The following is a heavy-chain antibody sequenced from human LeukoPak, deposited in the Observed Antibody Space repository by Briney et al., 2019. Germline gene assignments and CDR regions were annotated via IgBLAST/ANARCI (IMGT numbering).Heavy chain of an antibody. V-gene: IGHV3-21*01. D-gene: IGHD4-17*01. CDR3: ARDPDPHDYGDYEEGFWYYYAMDV. Sequence: PGGSLRLSCAASGFTLSTYSMNWVRQAPGKRLEWVSSITSSSSYYADSVKGRFTISRDNAKNSLFLQMNSLRAEDTAVYFCARDPDPHDYGDYEEGFWYYYAMDVWGKGATVTVSS. CDR1: GFTLSTYS. CDR2: ITSSSSY. J-gene: IGHJ6*04.